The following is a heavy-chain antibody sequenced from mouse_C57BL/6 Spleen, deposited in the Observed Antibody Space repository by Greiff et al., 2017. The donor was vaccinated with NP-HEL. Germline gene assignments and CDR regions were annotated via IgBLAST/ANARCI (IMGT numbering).Heavy chain of an antibody. CDR2: IWSGGST. Sequence: VTLMASVPCLLPPSQCLSITCTVSGFSLTSYGVHWFRQSPGKGLEWLGVIWSGGSTDYNAAFISRLSISKDNSKSQVFFKMNSLQADDTAIYYCARPALLRWDFDVWGTGTTVTVSS. D-gene: IGHD1-2*01. V-gene: IGHV2-2*01. J-gene: IGHJ1*03. CDR3: ARPALLRWDFDV. CDR1: GFSLTSYG.